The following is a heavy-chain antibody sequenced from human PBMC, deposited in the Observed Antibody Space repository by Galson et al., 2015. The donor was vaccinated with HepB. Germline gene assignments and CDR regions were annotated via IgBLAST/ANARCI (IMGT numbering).Heavy chain of an antibody. V-gene: IGHV3-30*18. CDR3: AKDGVWGSYRYYFDY. D-gene: IGHD3-16*02. CDR1: GFTFSSYG. J-gene: IGHJ4*02. Sequence: SLRLSCAASGFTFSSYGMHWVRQAPSKGLEWVAVISYDGSNKYYADSVKGRFTISRDNSKNTLYLQMNSLRAEDTAVYYCAKDGVWGSYRYYFDYWGQGTLVTVSS. CDR2: ISYDGSNK.